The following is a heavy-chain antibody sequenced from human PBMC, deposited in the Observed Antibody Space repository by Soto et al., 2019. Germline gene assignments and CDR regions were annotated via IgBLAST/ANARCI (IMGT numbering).Heavy chain of an antibody. CDR1: GGSISSSNYY. CDR3: ARQVGDYYYDMDV. CDR2: IYYSGST. J-gene: IGHJ6*02. Sequence: SETLSLTCTVSGGSISSSNYYWGWIRQPPGKGLEWIGSIYYSGSTYYNPSLKSRVTISVDTSKNQFSLKLSSVTAADTAVFYCARQVGDYYYDMDVWGQGTTVTVSS. V-gene: IGHV4-39*01. D-gene: IGHD2-15*01.